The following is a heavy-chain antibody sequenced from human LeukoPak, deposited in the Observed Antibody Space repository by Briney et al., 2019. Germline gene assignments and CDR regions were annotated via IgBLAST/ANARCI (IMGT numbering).Heavy chain of an antibody. V-gene: IGHV1-58*02. CDR3: AAGGAYCGGDCFNFDY. J-gene: IGHJ4*02. CDR1: GYTFTGYY. D-gene: IGHD2-21*02. Sequence: SVKVSCKASGYTFTGYYMQWVRQARGQRLEWIGWIVVGSGNTNYAQKFQERVTITRDMSTSTAYMELSSLRSEDTAVYYCAAGGAYCGGDCFNFDYWGQGTLVTVSS. CDR2: IVVGSGNT.